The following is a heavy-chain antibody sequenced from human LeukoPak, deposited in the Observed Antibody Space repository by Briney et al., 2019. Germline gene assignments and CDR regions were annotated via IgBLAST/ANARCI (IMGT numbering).Heavy chain of an antibody. V-gene: IGHV4-59*08. J-gene: IGHJ4*02. D-gene: IGHD2/OR15-2a*01. CDR3: AGHHPRNTVDF. CDR1: GGSISSYY. Sequence: PSETLSLTCTVSGGSISSYYWRWIWQPPGKGLEWIAYISDIGSINYNPSLKSRVTISLDTSKNQFSLKLSSVTAADTAVYYCAGHHPRNTVDFWGQGTLVTVSS. CDR2: ISDIGSI.